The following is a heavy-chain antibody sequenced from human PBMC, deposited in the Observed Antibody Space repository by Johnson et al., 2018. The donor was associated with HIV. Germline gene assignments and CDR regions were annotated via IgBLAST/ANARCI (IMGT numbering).Heavy chain of an antibody. V-gene: IGHV3-30-3*01. D-gene: IGHD3-22*01. CDR3: ARDKIRGYPRRDAFVI. CDR2: ISYDGSNK. J-gene: IGHJ3*02. CDR1: GFTFNDYG. Sequence: QMQLVESGGGVVQPGRSLRLSCAASGFTFNDYGMHWVRQAPGKGLEWVAVISYDGSNKYYADSVKGRFTISRDNSKNTLYLQRNSLRAEDTAVYYCARDKIRGYPRRDAFVIWGQGTMVTVSS.